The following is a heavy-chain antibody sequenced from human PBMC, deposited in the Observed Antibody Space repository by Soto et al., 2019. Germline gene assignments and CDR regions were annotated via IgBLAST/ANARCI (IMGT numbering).Heavy chain of an antibody. D-gene: IGHD3-3*01. V-gene: IGHV1-18*04. J-gene: IGHJ6*02. CDR1: GYTFTSYG. Sequence: GASVKVSCKASGYTFTSYGISWVRQAPGQGLEWMGWISAYNGNTNYAQKLQGRVTMTTDTSTSTAYMEVRSLRSDDTAVYYCARSGSITIFGVVTDYYYYGMDVWGQGTTVTVSS. CDR2: ISAYNGNT. CDR3: ARSGSITIFGVVTDYYYYGMDV.